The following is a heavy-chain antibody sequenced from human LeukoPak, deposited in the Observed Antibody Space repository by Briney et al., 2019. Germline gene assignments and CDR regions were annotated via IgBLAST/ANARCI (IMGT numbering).Heavy chain of an antibody. J-gene: IGHJ3*02. CDR3: AKEYYDILTGYRTDAFDI. D-gene: IGHD3-9*01. CDR2: ISGSGGST. V-gene: IGHV3-23*01. CDR1: GFTFSSYA. Sequence: GGSLRLSCAASGFTFSSYAMSWVRQAPGKGLEWVSAISGSGGSTYYADSVKGRFTISRDNSKNTLYLQMNSLRAEDTAVYYCAKEYYDILTGYRTDAFDIWGQGTMVTVSS.